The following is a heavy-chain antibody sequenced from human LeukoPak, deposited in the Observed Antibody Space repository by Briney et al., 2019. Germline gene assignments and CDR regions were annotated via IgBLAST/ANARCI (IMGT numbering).Heavy chain of an antibody. J-gene: IGHJ4*02. Sequence: SETLSLTCTVSGGSISSGDYYWSWIRQPPGKGLEWIGYIYYSGSTYYNPSLKSRVTISVDTSKNQFSLKLSSVTAADTAVYYCARFSYSSSWHFDYWGQGTLVTVSS. D-gene: IGHD6-13*01. CDR2: IYYSGST. CDR3: ARFSYSSSWHFDY. CDR1: GGSISSGDYY. V-gene: IGHV4-30-4*01.